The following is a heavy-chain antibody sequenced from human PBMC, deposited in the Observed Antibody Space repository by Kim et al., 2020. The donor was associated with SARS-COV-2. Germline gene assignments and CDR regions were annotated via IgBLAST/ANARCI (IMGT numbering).Heavy chain of an antibody. D-gene: IGHD3-9*01. Sequence: SETLSLTCTVSGGSISSYYWSWIRQPPGKGLEWIGYIYYSGSTNYNPSLKSRVTISVDTSKNQFSLKLSSVTAADTAVYYCASHEGYYDILTGYYHPPNWFDPWGQGTLVTVSS. CDR1: GGSISSYY. CDR3: ASHEGYYDILTGYYHPPNWFDP. V-gene: IGHV4-59*08. CDR2: IYYSGST. J-gene: IGHJ5*02.